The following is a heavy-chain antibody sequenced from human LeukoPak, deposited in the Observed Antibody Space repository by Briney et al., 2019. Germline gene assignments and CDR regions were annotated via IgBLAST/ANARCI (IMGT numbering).Heavy chain of an antibody. Sequence: GGSLRLSCASSGFTSSNAWMNCARQAPGKGLEWVGRIKSKTDGGTTDYAAPVKGRFTISRDDSKNTLYLQMNSLKTEDTAVYYCNCLRPVIIRDDAFAIWGQGTMVTVS. CDR2: IKSKTDGGTT. D-gene: IGHD3-9*01. CDR1: GFTSSNAW. CDR3: NCLRPVIIRDDAFAI. V-gene: IGHV3-15*01. J-gene: IGHJ3*02.